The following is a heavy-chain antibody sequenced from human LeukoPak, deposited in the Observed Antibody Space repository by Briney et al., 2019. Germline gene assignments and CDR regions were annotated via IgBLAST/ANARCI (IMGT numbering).Heavy chain of an antibody. CDR1: GYTFTGYY. CDR2: INPNSGGT. Sequence: ASVKVSCKASGYTFTGYYMHWVRQAPGQGLEWMGWINPNSGGTNYAQKFQGRVTMTRDTSISTAYMELSRLRFDDTAVYYCARWAGERSAMDYWGQGTLVTVSS. D-gene: IGHD2-2*01. CDR3: ARWAGERSAMDY. V-gene: IGHV1-2*02. J-gene: IGHJ4*02.